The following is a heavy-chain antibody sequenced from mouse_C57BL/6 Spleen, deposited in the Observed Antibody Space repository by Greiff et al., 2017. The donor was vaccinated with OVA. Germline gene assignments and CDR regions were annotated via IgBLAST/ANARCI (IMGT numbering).Heavy chain of an antibody. D-gene: IGHD2-3*01. J-gene: IGHJ1*03. Sequence: VKLVESGPELVKPGASVKISCKASGYAFSSSWMNWVKQRPGKGLEWIGRIYPGDGDTNYNGKFKGKATLTADKSSSTAYMQLSSLTSEDSAVYFCARLVTTRYFDVWGTGTTVTVSS. CDR2: IYPGDGDT. CDR3: ARLVTTRYFDV. V-gene: IGHV1-82*01. CDR1: GYAFSSSW.